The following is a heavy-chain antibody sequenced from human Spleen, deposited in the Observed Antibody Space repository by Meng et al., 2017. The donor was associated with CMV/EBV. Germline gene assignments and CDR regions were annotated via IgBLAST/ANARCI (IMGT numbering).Heavy chain of an antibody. CDR2: IYYSGST. V-gene: IGHV4-59*01. Sequence: SETLSLTCTVSAGSISSYYWSWIRQPPGKGLEWIGSIYYSGSTNYNSSLKSRVTISVDTSKNQFPLRLTSVTAADTAVYYCARVRSGPEGNWFDPWGQGTLVTVSS. CDR3: ARVRSGPEGNWFDP. CDR1: AGSISSYY. J-gene: IGHJ5*02. D-gene: IGHD3-3*01.